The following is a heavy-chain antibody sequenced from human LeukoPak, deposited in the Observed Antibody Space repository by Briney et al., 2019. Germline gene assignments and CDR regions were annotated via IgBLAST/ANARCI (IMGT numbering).Heavy chain of an antibody. Sequence: SVKVSCKASGGTFTNYAINWVRQAPGQGLEWMGGIIPIFGTANYAQKFQGRVTITADESTSTAYMELSSLRSEDTAVYYCARESIAVAGLFDYWGQGTLVTVSS. CDR2: IIPIFGTA. J-gene: IGHJ4*02. CDR1: GGTFTNYA. V-gene: IGHV1-69*13. CDR3: ARESIAVAGLFDY. D-gene: IGHD6-19*01.